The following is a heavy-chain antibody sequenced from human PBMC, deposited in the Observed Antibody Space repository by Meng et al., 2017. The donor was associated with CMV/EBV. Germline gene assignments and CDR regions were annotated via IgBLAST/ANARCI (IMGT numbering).Heavy chain of an antibody. CDR2: IYGSGNT. CDR3: AREIPQAWAS. CDR1: GFSVSSNY. Sequence: EMQLVESGGGLVQPGGSLRLSCTASGFSVSSNYMSWVRQAPGKGLEWISIIYGSGNTYYGDSVKGRFTISRDNFRNTLYLQMNSLRAEDTAVYYCAREIPQAWASWGQGTLVTGSS. D-gene: IGHD2-21*01. V-gene: IGHV3-66*01. J-gene: IGHJ5*02.